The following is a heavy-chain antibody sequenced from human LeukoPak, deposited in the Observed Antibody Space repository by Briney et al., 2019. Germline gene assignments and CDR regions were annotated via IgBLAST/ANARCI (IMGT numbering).Heavy chain of an antibody. Sequence: GASVKVSRKASGGTFSSYAISWVRQAPGQGLEWMGGIIPIFGTANYAQKFQGRVTITADESTSTAYMELSSLRSEDTAVYYCARLWFGELFNWFDPWGQGTLVTVSS. CDR1: GGTFSSYA. D-gene: IGHD3-10*01. CDR3: ARLWFGELFNWFDP. V-gene: IGHV1-69*13. CDR2: IIPIFGTA. J-gene: IGHJ5*02.